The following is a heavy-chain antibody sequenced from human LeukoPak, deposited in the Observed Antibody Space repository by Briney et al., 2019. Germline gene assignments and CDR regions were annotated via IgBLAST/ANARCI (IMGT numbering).Heavy chain of an antibody. CDR3: ARGIRGVIITTNYYNMDV. V-gene: IGHV4-34*01. D-gene: IGHD3-10*01. CDR2: VNHSGRT. J-gene: IGHJ6*03. CDR1: GRSFSGYY. Sequence: SETLSLTCAAYGRSFSGYYWSWVRQPPGKGLEWMGEVNHSGRTSYNPSLKSRVTISADTSKNQFSLRMTSLTAADTAVYYCARGIRGVIITTNYYNMDVWGPGTTVTVSS.